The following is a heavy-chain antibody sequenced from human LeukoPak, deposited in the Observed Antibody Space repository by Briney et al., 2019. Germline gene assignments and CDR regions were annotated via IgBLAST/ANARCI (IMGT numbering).Heavy chain of an antibody. CDR2: INTNTGNP. D-gene: IGHD6-13*01. J-gene: IGHJ4*02. Sequence: ASVTVSCKASGYTFTSYAMHGVRQAPGQGREWMGWINTNTGNPTYPQGFPGRFVFSFDTSVSTAYLQTRRLKAEDTAVFYCARDEAGIAAAGKCWGQGTLVTVSS. CDR3: ARDEAGIAAAGKC. CDR1: GYTFTSYA. V-gene: IGHV7-4-1*02.